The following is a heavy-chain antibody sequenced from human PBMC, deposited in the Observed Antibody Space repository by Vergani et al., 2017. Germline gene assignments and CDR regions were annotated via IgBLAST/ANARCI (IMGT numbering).Heavy chain of an antibody. J-gene: IGHJ4*02. D-gene: IGHD6-13*01. CDR1: GGSISSGDYY. Sequence: QVQLQESGPGLVKPSQTLSLTCTVSGGSISSGDYYWSWIRQHPGKGLEWIAYIYYSGSTYYNPSLKSRVTIAEDTSKNQFSLKLSSVTAADTAVYYCARRSTPGTSAGFFDYWGQGILVTVSS. CDR2: IYYSGST. CDR3: ARRSTPGTSAGFFDY. V-gene: IGHV4-31*03.